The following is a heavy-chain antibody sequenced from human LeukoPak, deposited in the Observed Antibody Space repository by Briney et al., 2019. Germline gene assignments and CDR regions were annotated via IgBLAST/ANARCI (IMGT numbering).Heavy chain of an antibody. CDR2: ISYDGSNK. CDR1: GFTFSSYG. J-gene: IGHJ4*02. D-gene: IGHD2-15*01. Sequence: PGGSLRLSCAASGFTFSSYGMHWVRQAPGKGLEWVAVISYDGSNKYYADSVKGRFTISRDNSKNTLYLQMNSLRAEDTAVYYCAKVRRGRVVVAATYFDYWGQGTLVTVSS. V-gene: IGHV3-30*18. CDR3: AKVRRGRVVVAATYFDY.